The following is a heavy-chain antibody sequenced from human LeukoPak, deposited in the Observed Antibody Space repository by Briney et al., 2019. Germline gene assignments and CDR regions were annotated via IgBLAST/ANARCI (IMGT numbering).Heavy chain of an antibody. CDR1: GFTFSDYY. CDR3: ARRYSSGWAYYYYYYMDV. Sequence: AGGSLRLSCAASGFTFSDYYMSWIRQAPGKGLEWVSYISSSGSTIYYADSVKGRFTISRDNAKNSLYLQMNSLRAEDTAVYYCARRYSSGWAYYYYYYMDVWGKGTTVTISS. V-gene: IGHV3-11*01. D-gene: IGHD6-19*01. J-gene: IGHJ6*03. CDR2: ISSSGSTI.